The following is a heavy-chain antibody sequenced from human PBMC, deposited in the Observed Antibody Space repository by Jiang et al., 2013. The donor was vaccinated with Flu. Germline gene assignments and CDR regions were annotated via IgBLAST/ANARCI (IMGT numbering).Heavy chain of an antibody. D-gene: IGHD6-19*01. CDR3: ARRHSSGWYRLDY. J-gene: IGHJ4*02. CDR2: IDPSDSYT. V-gene: IGHV5-10-1*01. Sequence: RIDPSDSYTNYQPAFQGHVTISADKSISTAYLQWSSLKASDTAMYYCARRHSSGWYRLDYWGQGTLVTVSS.